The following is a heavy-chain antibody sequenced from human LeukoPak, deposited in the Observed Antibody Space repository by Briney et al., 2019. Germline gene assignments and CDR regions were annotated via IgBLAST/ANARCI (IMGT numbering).Heavy chain of an antibody. CDR2: IMGSVVST. J-gene: IGHJ4*02. CDR1: GFTFVTIA. V-gene: IGHV3-23*01. CDR3: ARDRGRYYDSRGFYWGYYFDS. D-gene: IGHD3-22*01. Sequence: GGSLRLSCAASGFTFVTIAGTWSGKPQGRGLDGASPIMGSVVSTYYADSVKGRFTISRDNSKDTLYLQMSSVRVDDTAVYYCARDRGRYYDSRGFYWGYYFDSWGQGILVTVST.